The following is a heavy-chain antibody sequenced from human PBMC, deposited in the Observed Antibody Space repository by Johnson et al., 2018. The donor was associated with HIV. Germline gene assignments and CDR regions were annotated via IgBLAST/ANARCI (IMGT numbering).Heavy chain of an antibody. CDR2: ISYDGSIK. D-gene: IGHD3-10*01. Sequence: QVQLVESGGGVVQPGRSLRLSCAASGFTFSSYAMHWVRQAPGKGLEWVAVISYDGSIKYYADSVKGRFTISRVNSENTLYLQMNSLRAEDTAVYYCAKGYGPGSPNGAFDIWGQGTMVTVSS. CDR1: GFTFSSYA. V-gene: IGHV3-30*04. J-gene: IGHJ3*02. CDR3: AKGYGPGSPNGAFDI.